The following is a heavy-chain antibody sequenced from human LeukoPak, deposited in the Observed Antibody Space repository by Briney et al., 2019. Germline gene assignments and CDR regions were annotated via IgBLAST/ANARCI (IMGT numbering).Heavy chain of an antibody. CDR3: ARVLTDFWSGYYFDY. V-gene: IGHV4-39*01. CDR2: IYYSGST. CDR1: GGSISSSSYY. J-gene: IGHJ4*02. D-gene: IGHD3-3*01. Sequence: SETLCLTCTVSGGSISSSSYYWGWIRQPPGKGLEWIGSIYYSGSTYYNPSLKSRVTISVDTSKNQFSLKLSSVTAADTAVYYCARVLTDFWSGYYFDYWGQGTLVTVSS.